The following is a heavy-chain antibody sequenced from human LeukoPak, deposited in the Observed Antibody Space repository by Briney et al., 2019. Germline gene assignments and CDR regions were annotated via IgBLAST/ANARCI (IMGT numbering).Heavy chain of an antibody. V-gene: IGHV1-18*01. D-gene: IGHD6-13*01. CDR1: DYTFTNYG. CDR3: ARVKGSSWLYYFDY. J-gene: IGHJ4*02. Sequence: ASVKVSCKTSDYTFTNYGITWVRQAPGQGLEWMGWISAYNGNTNYVQKLQGRVTMTTDTSTSTAYMELRSLRSDDTAVYYCARVKGSSWLYYFDYWGQGTLVTVSS. CDR2: ISAYNGNT.